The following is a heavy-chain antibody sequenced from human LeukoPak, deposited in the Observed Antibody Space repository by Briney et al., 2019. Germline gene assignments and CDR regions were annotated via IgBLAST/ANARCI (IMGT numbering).Heavy chain of an antibody. CDR3: ARASIAARPRRNWFDP. CDR2: IYPGDSDT. J-gene: IGHJ5*02. CDR1: GYSFTSYW. V-gene: IGHV5-51*01. Sequence: GESLKISCKGSGYSFTSYWIGWVRQMPGKGLEWMGIIYPGDSDTRYSPSFQGQVTISADKSTSTAYLQWSSLKASDTAMYYCARASIAARPRRNWFDPWGQGTLVTVSS. D-gene: IGHD6-6*01.